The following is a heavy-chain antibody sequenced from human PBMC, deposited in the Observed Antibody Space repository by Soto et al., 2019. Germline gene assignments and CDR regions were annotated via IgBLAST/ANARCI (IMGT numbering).Heavy chain of an antibody. V-gene: IGHV1-69*13. CDR1: GGTFSSYA. D-gene: IGHD3-3*01. J-gene: IGHJ4*02. Sequence: ASVKVSCKASGGTFSSYAISWGRQAPGQGLEWMGGTSPIFGTANYAQKFQSRVTITEDESTSTAYMELSRVRSEHTAVYYCARSRRFLEWFPSSVPYHFDYWGQGTPAPVSS. CDR3: ARSRRFLEWFPSSVPYHFDY. CDR2: TSPIFGTA.